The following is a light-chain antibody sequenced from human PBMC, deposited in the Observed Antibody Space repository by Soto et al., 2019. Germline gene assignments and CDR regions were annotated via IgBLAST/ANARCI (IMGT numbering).Light chain of an antibody. J-gene: IGKJ1*01. Sequence: EIVLTQSPGTLSLSPGDRGTLSCRASQTVSSSSLAWYQQRPGQAPRLLIYGASSRAIGIPDRFDDSGSGTDFTLTINRVEPEDFAVYYCQQYGSAPRTFGPGTKVEI. CDR2: GAS. CDR3: QQYGSAPRT. V-gene: IGKV3-20*01. CDR1: QTVSSSS.